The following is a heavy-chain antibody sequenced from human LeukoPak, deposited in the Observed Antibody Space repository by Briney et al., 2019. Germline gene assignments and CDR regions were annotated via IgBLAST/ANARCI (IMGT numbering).Heavy chain of an antibody. Sequence: GGSLRLSCAAPGLTFRDYYMAWIRQAPGKGLEWVSHISSSVTTVYYADSVRGRFTLSRDNAKNSVSLQMNSLRAEDTAVYYCARDKRKGIVGSTKSYFDYWGQGTLVTVSS. J-gene: IGHJ4*02. D-gene: IGHD1-26*01. CDR3: ARDKRKGIVGSTKSYFDY. CDR1: GLTFRDYY. V-gene: IGHV3-11*04. CDR2: ISSSVTTV.